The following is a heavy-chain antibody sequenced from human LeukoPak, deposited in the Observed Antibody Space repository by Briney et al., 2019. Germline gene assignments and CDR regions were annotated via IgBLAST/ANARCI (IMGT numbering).Heavy chain of an antibody. V-gene: IGHV1-46*01. Sequence: GASVKVSCKASGYTFTSYYMHWVRQAPGQGLEWMGIINPSGGSTSYAQKFQGRVTMTRDTSTSTVYMELSSLRSEDPAVYYCARVQRITMVRGVMGFDYWGQGTLVTVSS. CDR2: INPSGGST. D-gene: IGHD3-10*01. CDR1: GYTFTSYY. J-gene: IGHJ4*02. CDR3: ARVQRITMVRGVMGFDY.